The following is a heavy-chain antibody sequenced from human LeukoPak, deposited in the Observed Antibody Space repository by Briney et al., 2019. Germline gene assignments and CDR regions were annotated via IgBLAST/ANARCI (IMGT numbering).Heavy chain of an antibody. CDR3: ATGNYYDSSGYYYGYFQH. J-gene: IGHJ1*01. CDR1: GYTFTSYG. Sequence: ASVKVSCKASGYTFTSYGISWVRQAPGQGLEWMGWISAYNGNTNYAQKLQGRVTMTTDTSTSTAYMELRSLRSDDTAVYYCATGNYYDSSGYYYGYFQHWGQGTLVTVSS. V-gene: IGHV1-18*01. CDR2: ISAYNGNT. D-gene: IGHD3-22*01.